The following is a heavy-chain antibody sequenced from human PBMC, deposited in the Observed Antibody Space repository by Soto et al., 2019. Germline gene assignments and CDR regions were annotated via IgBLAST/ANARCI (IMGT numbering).Heavy chain of an antibody. Sequence: QVQLQQWGAGLLKPSETLSLTCEVSGESFNEYYWRCLRPATGNGVEWIAENHHSGRTNTNQSLRGRLSLSVHPSKQQSSLNLCSVTAADTATYYYARNSGWRCIGDAYPYFDRWSRGTQVAVSS. J-gene: IGHJ2*01. CDR3: ARNSGWRCIGDAYPYFDR. CDR2: NHHSGRT. V-gene: IGHV4-34*01. D-gene: IGHD2-15*01. CDR1: GESFNEYY.